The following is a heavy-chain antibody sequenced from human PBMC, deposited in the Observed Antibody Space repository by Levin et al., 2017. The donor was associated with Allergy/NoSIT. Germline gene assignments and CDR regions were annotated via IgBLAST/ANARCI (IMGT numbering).Heavy chain of an antibody. V-gene: IGHV3-23*01. CDR3: AKDIVATLAAGTLFDY. CDR1: GFTFRSYA. J-gene: IGHJ4*02. D-gene: IGHD5-12*01. CDR2: ISGSGGST. Sequence: GGSLRLSCAASGFTFRSYAMSWVRQAPGKGLEWVSAISGSGGSTYYADSVRGRFTISRENSKNTLYLQMNSLRAEDTAVYYCAKDIVATLAAGTLFDYWGQGTLVTASS.